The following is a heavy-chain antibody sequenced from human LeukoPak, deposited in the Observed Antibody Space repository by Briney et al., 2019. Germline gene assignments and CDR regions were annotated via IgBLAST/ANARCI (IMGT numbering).Heavy chain of an antibody. Sequence: TPGGSLRLSCAASGFTFSDYYMSWIRQAPGKGLEWVSYITSSGSTIYYADSVKGRFTISRDNAKNSLYLQMNSLRAEDTAVYYCASGDRFGFWSGYYHYWGQGTLVTVSS. D-gene: IGHD3-3*01. CDR1: GFTFSDYY. V-gene: IGHV3-11*04. CDR3: ASGDRFGFWSGYYHY. CDR2: ITSSGSTI. J-gene: IGHJ4*02.